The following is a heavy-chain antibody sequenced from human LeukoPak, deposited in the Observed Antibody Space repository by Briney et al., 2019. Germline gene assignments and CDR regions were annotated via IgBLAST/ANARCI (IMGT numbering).Heavy chain of an antibody. D-gene: IGHD3-9*01. CDR1: GGSFSGYY. V-gene: IGHV4-34*01. Sequence: PSETQSLTCAVYGGSFSGYYWSWIRQPPGKGLEWIGEINHSGSTNYNPSLKSRVTISVDTSKNQFSLKLSSVTAADTAVYYCARIWGLRYFDWLLSSGPFDIWGQGTMVTVSS. CDR3: ARIWGLRYFDWLLSSGPFDI. J-gene: IGHJ3*02. CDR2: INHSGST.